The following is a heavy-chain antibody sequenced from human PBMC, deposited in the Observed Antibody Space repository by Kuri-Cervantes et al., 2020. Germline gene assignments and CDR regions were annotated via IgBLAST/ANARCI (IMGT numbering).Heavy chain of an antibody. Sequence: GGSLRLSCAASGFSLSTYWMNWVRQAPGKGLEWVANIKQDGSAQYYVDSVRGRFVMSRDNTNNSVHLQMNSLRAEDTAVYYCARAGEILTGELEDYYFDYWGQGTLVTVSS. V-gene: IGHV3-7*01. CDR3: ARAGEILTGELEDYYFDY. J-gene: IGHJ4*02. CDR1: GFSLSTYW. D-gene: IGHD3-9*01. CDR2: IKQDGSAQ.